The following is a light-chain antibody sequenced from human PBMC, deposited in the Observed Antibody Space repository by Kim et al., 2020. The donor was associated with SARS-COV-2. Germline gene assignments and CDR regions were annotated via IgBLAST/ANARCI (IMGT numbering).Light chain of an antibody. J-gene: IGLJ3*02. V-gene: IGLV3-19*01. Sequence: GQTARITCQGDSLRSYYASWYQQKPGQAPVLVIYGKNNRPSGIPDRFSGSSSGNTASLTITGAQAEDEADYYCNSRDSSGNHLWVFGGGTQLTVL. CDR2: GKN. CDR1: SLRSYY. CDR3: NSRDSSGNHLWV.